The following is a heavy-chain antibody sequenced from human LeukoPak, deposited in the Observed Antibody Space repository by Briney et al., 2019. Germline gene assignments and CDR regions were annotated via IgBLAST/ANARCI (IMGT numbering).Heavy chain of an antibody. J-gene: IGHJ4*02. Sequence: PSETLSLTCTVSGASISSHYWTWIRQPPGKGLQWIGHIYYSGSTIYNPSLKSRVTISVDMSKNQFSLKLSSVTAADTAVYYCACRGGTEWGQGTLVTVSS. D-gene: IGHD2-15*01. V-gene: IGHV4-59*08. CDR1: GASISSHY. CDR3: ACRGGTE. CDR2: IYYSGST.